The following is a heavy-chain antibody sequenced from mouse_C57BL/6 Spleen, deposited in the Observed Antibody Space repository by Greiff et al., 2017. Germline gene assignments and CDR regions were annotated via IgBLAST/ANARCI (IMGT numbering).Heavy chain of an antibody. V-gene: IGHV1-80*01. CDR1: GYAFSSYW. J-gene: IGHJ2*01. D-gene: IGHD1-1*01. CDR2: IYPGDGDT. CDR3: ARGARDDGKLLRYYFDY. Sequence: QVQLKQSGAELVKPGASVKISCKASGYAFSSYWMNWVKQRPGKGLEWIGQIYPGDGDTNYNGKFKGKATLTADKSSSTAYMQLSSLTSEDSAVYFCARGARDDGKLLRYYFDYWGQGTTLTVSS.